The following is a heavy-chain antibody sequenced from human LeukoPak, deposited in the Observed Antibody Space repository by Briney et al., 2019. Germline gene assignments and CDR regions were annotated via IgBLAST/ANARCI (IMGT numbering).Heavy chain of an antibody. CDR3: ARDGYGDYSFDI. V-gene: IGHV4-59*06. D-gene: IGHD4-17*01. J-gene: IGHJ3*02. CDR2: IYYSGST. CDR1: GGSISSHY. Sequence: ASETLSLTCTVSGGSISSHYWSWIRQHPGKGLEWIGYIYYSGSTYYNPSLKSRVTISVDTSKNQFSLKLSSVTAADTAVYYCARDGYGDYSFDIWGQGTMVTVSS.